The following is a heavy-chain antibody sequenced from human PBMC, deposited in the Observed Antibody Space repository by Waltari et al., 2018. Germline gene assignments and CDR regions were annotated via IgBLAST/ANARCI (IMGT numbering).Heavy chain of an antibody. CDR3: ATGGVVTAIEGYFDY. V-gene: IGHV3-30-3*01. CDR1: GFTFSSYA. CDR2: ISYDGSNK. Sequence: QVQLVESGGGVVQPGRSLRLSCAASGFTFSSYAMHWVRQAPGKGLEWVAVISYDGSNKYYADSVTGRFTISRDNSKNTLYLQMNSLRAEDTAVYYCATGGVVTAIEGYFDYWGQGTLVTVSS. J-gene: IGHJ4*02. D-gene: IGHD2-21*02.